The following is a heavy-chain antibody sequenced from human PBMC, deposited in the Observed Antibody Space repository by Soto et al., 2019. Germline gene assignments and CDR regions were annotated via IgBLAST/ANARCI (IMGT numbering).Heavy chain of an antibody. CDR1: GGSISSYY. D-gene: IGHD1-7*01. J-gene: IGHJ4*02. CDR2: IYYSGST. CDR3: AGASKVELLNY. V-gene: IGHV4-59*01. Sequence: SETLSLTCTVSGGSISSYYWSWIRQPPGKGLEWIGYIYYSGSTYYNPSLKSRVTISVDTSKNQFSLRLSSVTAADTAVYYCAGASKVELLNYGGQEPLVTVPS.